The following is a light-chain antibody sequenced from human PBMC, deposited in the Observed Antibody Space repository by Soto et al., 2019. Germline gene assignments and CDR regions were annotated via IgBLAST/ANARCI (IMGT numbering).Light chain of an antibody. CDR3: QQHINWPLT. J-gene: IGKJ4*01. Sequence: EIVMTQSPATLSLSPGERATLSCRASQSINTNLAWYQQSPARAPRLFIYHASNRATGIPARFSGSGSGADFTLTISSLEPEDFALYYCQQHINWPLTFGGGTKVDIK. CDR2: HAS. CDR1: QSINTN. V-gene: IGKV3-11*01.